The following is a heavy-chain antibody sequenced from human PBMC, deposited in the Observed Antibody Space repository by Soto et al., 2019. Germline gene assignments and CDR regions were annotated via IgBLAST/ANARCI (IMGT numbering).Heavy chain of an antibody. CDR2: ISYDGSNK. CDR3: ARDGAPEYSSGWYRMRLNFDY. CDR1: GFTLSSYG. V-gene: IGHV3-30*03. J-gene: IGHJ4*02. D-gene: IGHD6-19*01. Sequence: PGGSLRLSCAASGFTLSSYGMHWVRQAPGKGLEWVAVISYDGSNKYYADSVKGRFTISRDNSKNTLYLQMNSLRAEDTAVYYCARDGAPEYSSGWYRMRLNFDYWGQGTVLTVSS.